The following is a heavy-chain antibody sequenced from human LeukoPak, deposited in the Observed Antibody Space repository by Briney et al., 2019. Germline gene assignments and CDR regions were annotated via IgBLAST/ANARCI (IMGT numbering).Heavy chain of an antibody. CDR3: ARGAVAGTGTFDY. J-gene: IGHJ4*02. CDR1: GGSISSSSYY. V-gene: IGHV4-39*01. CDR2: IYYSGST. Sequence: SSETLSLTRTVSGGSISSSSYYWGWIRQPPGKGLEWIGSIYYSGSTYYNPSLKSRVTISVDTSKNQFSLKLSSVTAADTAVYYCARGAVAGTGTFDYWGQGTLVTVSS. D-gene: IGHD6-19*01.